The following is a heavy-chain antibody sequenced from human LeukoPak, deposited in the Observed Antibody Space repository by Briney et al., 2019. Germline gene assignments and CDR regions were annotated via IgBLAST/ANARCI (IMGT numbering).Heavy chain of an antibody. V-gene: IGHV3-74*01. CDR3: EAPLGDSSGYSDY. CDR1: GFTFSRYW. CDR2: TNSDGSST. J-gene: IGHJ4*02. D-gene: IGHD3-22*01. Sequence: GGSLRLSCAASGFTFSRYWMHWVRQAPGKGLVWVSRTNSDGSSTSYADSVKGRFTISRDNAQNTLYLQMNSLRAEDTAVYYCEAPLGDSSGYSDYWGQGTLVTVSS.